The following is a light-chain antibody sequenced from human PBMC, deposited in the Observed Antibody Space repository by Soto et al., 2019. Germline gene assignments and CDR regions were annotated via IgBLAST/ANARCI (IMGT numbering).Light chain of an antibody. J-gene: IGKJ3*01. V-gene: IGKV4-1*01. Sequence: DIVMTQSPDSLAVSLGERATINCKSSQSGLYSSNNKNYLAWYQQKPGQPPKLLIYWASTRESGVPDRFSGSGSGTDFTLTISSLQAEDVAVYYCQQYYSTRGFTFGPGTKVDIK. CDR2: WAS. CDR1: QSGLYSSNNKNY. CDR3: QQYYSTRGFT.